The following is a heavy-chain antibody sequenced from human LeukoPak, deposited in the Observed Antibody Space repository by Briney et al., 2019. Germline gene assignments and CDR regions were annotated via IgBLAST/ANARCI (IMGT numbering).Heavy chain of an antibody. CDR1: GGSISSSNYY. CDR3: ARHGSSGVVITNFDY. J-gene: IGHJ4*02. CDR2: MFYSGST. V-gene: IGHV4-39*01. Sequence: ESLSLTCSVSGGSISSSNYYWGWIRQPPGKGLEWIGTMFYSGSTYYSPSLKSRVTISVDTSKNQFSLKLSSVTAADTAVYFCARHGSSGVVITNFDYWGQGTLVTVSS. D-gene: IGHD3-3*01.